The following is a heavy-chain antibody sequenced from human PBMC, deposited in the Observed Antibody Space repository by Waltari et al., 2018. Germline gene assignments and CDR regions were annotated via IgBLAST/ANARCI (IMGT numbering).Heavy chain of an antibody. J-gene: IGHJ4*02. CDR1: GGTFSSYA. Sequence: QVQLVQSGAEVKKPGSSVKVSCKASGGTFSSYAISWVRQAPGQGLEWMGGGIPILGIANDAQKFQGMVKITADKATSTAYMELSSLRSEDTAVYYCARLSAPPYDFWSGGKDYWGQGTLVTVSS. CDR3: ARLSAPPYDFWSGGKDY. CDR2: GIPILGIA. V-gene: IGHV1-69*10. D-gene: IGHD3-3*01.